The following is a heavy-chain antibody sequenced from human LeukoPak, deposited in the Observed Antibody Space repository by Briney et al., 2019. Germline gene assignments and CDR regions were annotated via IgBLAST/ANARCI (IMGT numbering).Heavy chain of an antibody. V-gene: IGHV3-23*01. CDR3: AKDMAVGRWPLDY. Sequence: PGGSLRLSCAASGFTFSSYAMSWVRQASGKGLEWVSAISGSGGSTYYADSVKGRFTISRDNSKNTLYLQMNSLRAEDTAVYYCAKDMAVGRWPLDYWGQGTLVTVSS. D-gene: IGHD4-23*01. J-gene: IGHJ4*02. CDR2: ISGSGGST. CDR1: GFTFSSYA.